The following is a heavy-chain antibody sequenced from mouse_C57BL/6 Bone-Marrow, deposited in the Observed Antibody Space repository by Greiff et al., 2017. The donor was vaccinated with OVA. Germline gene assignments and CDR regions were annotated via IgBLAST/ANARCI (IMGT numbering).Heavy chain of an antibody. CDR1: GYTFTDYY. V-gene: IGHV1-19*01. D-gene: IGHD2-3*01. Sequence: VQLKESGPVLVKPGASVKMSCKASGYTFTDYYMNWVKQSHGESLEWIGVINPYNGGTSYNQKFKGKATLTVDKSSSTAYMELNSLTSEDSAVYYCARFRWSYYAMDYWGQGTSVTVSS. CDR2: INPYNGGT. J-gene: IGHJ4*01. CDR3: ARFRWSYYAMDY.